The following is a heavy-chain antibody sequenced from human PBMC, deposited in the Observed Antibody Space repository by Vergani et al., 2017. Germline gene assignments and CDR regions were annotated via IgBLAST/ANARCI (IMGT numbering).Heavy chain of an antibody. CDR3: VRDKTYYDTLIGYAGYYFDS. D-gene: IGHD3-9*01. CDR1: AYSISSGFF. CDR2: MDYNGLA. Sequence: QVQLQESGPGLVRPSETQSLTCTVSAYSISSGFFWGWIRQPPGKGLEWIGSMDYNGLAYYSPSLKSRVTISVDTPKNHFSLKLSSVTAADTAVYYCVRDKTYYDTLIGYAGYYFDSWGQGALVTVS. V-gene: IGHV4-38-2*02. J-gene: IGHJ4*02.